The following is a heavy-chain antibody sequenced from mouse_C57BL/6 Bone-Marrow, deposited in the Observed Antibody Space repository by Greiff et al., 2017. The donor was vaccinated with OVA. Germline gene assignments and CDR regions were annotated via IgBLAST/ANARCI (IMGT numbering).Heavy chain of an antibody. D-gene: IGHD1-1*01. CDR2: IHPSDSDT. CDR3: AIVVYGSSYEFAY. J-gene: IGHJ3*01. CDR1: GYTFTSYW. V-gene: IGHV1-74*01. Sequence: VKLQQPGAELVKPGASVKVSCKASGYTFTSYWMHWVKQRPGQGLEWIGRIHPSDSDTNYNQKFKGKATLTVDKSSSTAYMQLSSLTSEDSAVYYCAIVVYGSSYEFAYWGQGTLVTVSA.